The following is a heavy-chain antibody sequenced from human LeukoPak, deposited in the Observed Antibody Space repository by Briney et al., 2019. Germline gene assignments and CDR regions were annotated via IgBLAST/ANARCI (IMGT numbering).Heavy chain of an antibody. CDR1: GFTFSSYA. J-gene: IGHJ4*02. CDR3: TTDRGGVDYGDPFRHFDY. V-gene: IGHV3-30*04. D-gene: IGHD4-17*01. CDR2: ISYDGSNK. Sequence: GRSLRLSCAASGFTFSSYAMHWVRQAPGKGLEWVAVISYDGSNKYYADSVKGRFTISRDDSKNTLYLQMNSLKTEDTAVYYCTTDRGGVDYGDPFRHFDYWGQGTLVTVSS.